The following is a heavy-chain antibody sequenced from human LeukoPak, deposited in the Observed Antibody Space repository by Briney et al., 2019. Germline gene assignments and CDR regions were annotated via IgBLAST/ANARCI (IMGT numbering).Heavy chain of an antibody. Sequence: SETLSLTXTVSGGSISSYYWSWIRQPPGKGVEWIGYIYYSGSTNYNPSLKSRVTISVDTSKNQFSLKLSSVTAADTAVYYCARDGDGSGWSDYWGQGTLVTVSS. J-gene: IGHJ4*02. D-gene: IGHD6-19*01. CDR1: GGSISSYY. V-gene: IGHV4-59*01. CDR3: ARDGDGSGWSDY. CDR2: IYYSGST.